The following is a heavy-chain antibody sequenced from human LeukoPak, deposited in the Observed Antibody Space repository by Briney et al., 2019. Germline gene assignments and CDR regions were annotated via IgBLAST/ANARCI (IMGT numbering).Heavy chain of an antibody. V-gene: IGHV4-34*01. J-gene: IGHJ6*03. CDR2: INHSGST. CDR3: ARVFGSFYYYYYYMDV. Sequence: SETLSLTCAVYGGSFSGYYWSWIRQPPGKGLEWIGEINHSGSTNYNPSLKSRVTISVDTSKNQFSLKLSSVTAEDTAVYYCARVFGSFYYYYYYMDVWGKGTTVTVSS. D-gene: IGHD3-10*01. CDR1: GGSFSGYY.